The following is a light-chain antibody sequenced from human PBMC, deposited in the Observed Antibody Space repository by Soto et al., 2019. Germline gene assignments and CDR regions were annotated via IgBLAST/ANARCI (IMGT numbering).Light chain of an antibody. CDR3: SSYAGSSNWV. V-gene: IGLV2-8*01. CDR1: SSDVGGYNY. CDR2: EVS. J-gene: IGLJ3*02. Sequence: QSVLTQPPSASGSPGQSVPISCTGTSSDVGGYNYVSWYQQHPGKAPKLMIYEVSKRPSGVPDRFSGSKSGNTASLTVSGLHDEDEADYYCSSYAGSSNWVFGGGTKLTVL.